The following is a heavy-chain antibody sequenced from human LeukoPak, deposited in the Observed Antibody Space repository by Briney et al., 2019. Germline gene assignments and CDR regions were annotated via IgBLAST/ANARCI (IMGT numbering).Heavy chain of an antibody. J-gene: IGHJ4*02. CDR3: AKVRSRIAAAGTSVYYFDY. D-gene: IGHD6-13*01. V-gene: IGHV3-23*01. CDR2: ISGSGGST. Sequence: GGSLRLSCAASGFTFSSDAMSWVRQAPGKGLEWVSAISGSGGSTYYADSVKGRFTISRDNSKNTLYLQMNSLRAEDTAVYYCAKVRSRIAAAGTSVYYFDYWGQGTLVTVSS. CDR1: GFTFSSDA.